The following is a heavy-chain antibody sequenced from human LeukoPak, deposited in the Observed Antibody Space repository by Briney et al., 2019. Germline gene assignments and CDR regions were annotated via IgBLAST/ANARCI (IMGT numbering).Heavy chain of an antibody. J-gene: IGHJ3*02. D-gene: IGHD3-3*01. Sequence: GGSLRLSCAASGFTFSSYGMHWVRQAPGKGLEWVAVISYDGSNKYYADSVKGRFTISSDNSKNTLYLQMNSLRAEDTAVYYCAKGGPITIRPGKDAFDIWGQGTMVTVSS. CDR3: AKGGPITIRPGKDAFDI. CDR1: GFTFSSYG. V-gene: IGHV3-30*18. CDR2: ISYDGSNK.